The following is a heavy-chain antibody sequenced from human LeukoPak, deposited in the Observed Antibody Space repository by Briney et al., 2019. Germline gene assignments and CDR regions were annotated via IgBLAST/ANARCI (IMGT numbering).Heavy chain of an antibody. J-gene: IGHJ3*02. CDR3: VGEGNSPI. V-gene: IGHV3-30-3*01. CDR1: GFTFNSYA. D-gene: IGHD4-23*01. CDR2: ISYDGSNK. Sequence: GGSLRLSCAASGFTFNSYAMHWVRQAPGKGLEWVAVISYDGSNKYYADSVKGRFTISRDNSKNTLYLQMNSLRAEDTAVYYCVGEGNSPIWGQGTMVTVSS.